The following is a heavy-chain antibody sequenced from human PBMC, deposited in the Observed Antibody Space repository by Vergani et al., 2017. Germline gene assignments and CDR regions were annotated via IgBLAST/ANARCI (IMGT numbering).Heavy chain of an antibody. D-gene: IGHD3-10*01. CDR1: GGSISSYY. J-gene: IGHJ5*02. Sequence: QVQLQESGPGLVKPSETLSLICTVSGGSISSYYWSWIRQPAGKGLEWIGRIYTSGSTNYNPSLKSRVTMSVDTSKNQFSLKLSSVTAADTAVYYCARDIGSGSYYSPNWFDPWGQGTLVTVSS. V-gene: IGHV4-4*07. CDR2: IYTSGST. CDR3: ARDIGSGSYYSPNWFDP.